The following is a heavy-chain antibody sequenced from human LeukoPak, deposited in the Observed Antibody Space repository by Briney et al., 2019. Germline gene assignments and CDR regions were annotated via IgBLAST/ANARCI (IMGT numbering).Heavy chain of an antibody. CDR1: GGSIGSGGYY. V-gene: IGHV4-31*03. J-gene: IGHJ4*02. CDR2: IYYSGST. CDR3: ASRGYSYGYGSYFDY. D-gene: IGHD5-18*01. Sequence: PSQTLSLTCTVSGGSIGSGGYYWSWIRQHPGKGLEWIGYIYYSGSTYYNPSLKSRVTISVDTSKNQFSLRLSSVTAADTAVYYCASRGYSYGYGSYFDYWGQGTLVTVSS.